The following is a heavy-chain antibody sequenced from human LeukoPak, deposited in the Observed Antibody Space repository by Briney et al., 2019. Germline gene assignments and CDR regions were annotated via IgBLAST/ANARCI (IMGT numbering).Heavy chain of an antibody. D-gene: IGHD6-6*01. J-gene: IGHJ6*02. V-gene: IGHV4-34*01. Sequence: PSETLSLTCAVYGGSFSGYYWSWIRQPPGKGLEWIGEINHSGSTNYNPSLKSRVTISVDTSKNQFSLKLSSVTAADTAVYYCARVRSLYSSSSHYYYGMDVWGQGTTVTVSS. CDR2: INHSGST. CDR3: ARVRSLYSSSSHYYYGMDV. CDR1: GGSFSGYY.